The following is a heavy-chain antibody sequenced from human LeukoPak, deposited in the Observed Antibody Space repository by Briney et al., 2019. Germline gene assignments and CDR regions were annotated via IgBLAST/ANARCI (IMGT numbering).Heavy chain of an antibody. V-gene: IGHV3-13*01. Sequence: GGSLRLSCAASGFTFSGYDMHWVRQGTGKSLEWVSAIGTAGDTYYPGSVKGRFTISRENAKNSLYLQINGLRAGDTAVYYCVRAPLGGYGPWYWGQGTLVTVSS. CDR3: VRAPLGGYGPWY. CDR2: IGTAGDT. D-gene: IGHD3-22*01. J-gene: IGHJ4*02. CDR1: GFTFSGYD.